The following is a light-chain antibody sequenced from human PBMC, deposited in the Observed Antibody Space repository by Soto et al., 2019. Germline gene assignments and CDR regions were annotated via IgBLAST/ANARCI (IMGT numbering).Light chain of an antibody. J-gene: IGLJ2*01. Sequence: QSVLTQPPSVSAAPGQKVTISCSGNSSNIGSNYVSRYQQLPGTAPRPLIYDNDKRPSGIPDRFSGSKSGTSATLGITGLQTGDEADYYCATWDSILRAGVFGGGTKLTVL. CDR1: SSNIGSNY. V-gene: IGLV1-51*01. CDR2: DND. CDR3: ATWDSILRAGV.